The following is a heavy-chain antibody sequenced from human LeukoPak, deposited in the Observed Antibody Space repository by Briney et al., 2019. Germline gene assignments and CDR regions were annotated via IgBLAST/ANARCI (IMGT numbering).Heavy chain of an antibody. D-gene: IGHD3-22*01. Sequence: PGGSLRLSCAASGFTFSSYWMSWVRQAPGKGLEWVANIKQDGSEKYYVDSVKGRFTISRDNAKNSLYLQMNSLRAEDTAVYYCARDTYYYDSSGYYPSLLDYWGQGTLVTVPS. J-gene: IGHJ4*02. CDR1: GFTFSSYW. CDR2: IKQDGSEK. V-gene: IGHV3-7*01. CDR3: ARDTYYYDSSGYYPSLLDY.